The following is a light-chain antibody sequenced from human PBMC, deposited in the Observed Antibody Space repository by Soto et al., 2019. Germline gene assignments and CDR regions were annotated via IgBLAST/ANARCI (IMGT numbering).Light chain of an antibody. CDR2: DVN. CDR3: CAYSTSGTHV. CDR1: SSDVGSYDY. J-gene: IGLJ1*01. V-gene: IGLV2-14*03. Sequence: QSALTQPASVSGSPGQSITFSCTGTSSDVGSYDYVSWHQQHPGKAPKLTIYDVNNRPSGVPSRFSGSKSDNTASLIISGLQTEDEADYYCCAYSTSGTHVFGTGTKLTVL.